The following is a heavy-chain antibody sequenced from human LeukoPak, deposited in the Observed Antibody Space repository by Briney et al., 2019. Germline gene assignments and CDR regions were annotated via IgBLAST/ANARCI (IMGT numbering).Heavy chain of an antibody. V-gene: IGHV1-18*01. CDR3: ARDGQLDEPDAFDI. D-gene: IGHD6-6*01. Sequence: ASVKVSCKASSYTFTRYGISWVRQAPGQGLEWMGWISGSNGNTNYAQKFQGRVTMTTDTSTSTAYMELRSLRSDDTAVYYCARDGQLDEPDAFDIWGQGTMVTVSS. CDR1: SYTFTRYG. J-gene: IGHJ3*02. CDR2: ISGSNGNT.